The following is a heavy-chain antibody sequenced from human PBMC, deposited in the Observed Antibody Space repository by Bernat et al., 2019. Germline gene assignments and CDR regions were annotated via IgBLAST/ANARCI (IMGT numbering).Heavy chain of an antibody. CDR2: IYYTEGT. Sequence: HVQLQESGPGLAKPSETLSLTCTVSGGSIRSDSGSWIRQAPWKGREWIGYIYYTEGTTYNPSLKGRVSMSVDRSKNQFSLRLSSVTAADAAVYYCARKATGFDHFDVWGQGTLVPVSS. J-gene: IGHJ4*02. CDR1: GGSIRSDS. CDR3: ARKATGFDHFDV. V-gene: IGHV4-59*08. D-gene: IGHD2-8*02.